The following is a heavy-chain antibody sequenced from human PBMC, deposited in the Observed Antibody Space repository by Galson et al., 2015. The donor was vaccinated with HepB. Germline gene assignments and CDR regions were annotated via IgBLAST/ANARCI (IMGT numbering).Heavy chain of an antibody. CDR2: ISYDGSNK. CDR3: ARGEPTFWYYFDY. D-gene: IGHD1-26*01. J-gene: IGHJ4*02. V-gene: IGHV3-30-3*01. Sequence: SLRLSCAASGFTFSSYAMHWVRQAPGKGLEWVAVISYDGSNKYYADSVKGRFTISRDNSKSTLYLQMNSLRAEDTAVYYCARGEPTFWYYFDYWGQGTLVTVSS. CDR1: GFTFSSYA.